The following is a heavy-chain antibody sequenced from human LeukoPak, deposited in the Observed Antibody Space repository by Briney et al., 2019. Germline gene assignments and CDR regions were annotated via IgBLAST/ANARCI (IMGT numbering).Heavy chain of an antibody. CDR3: ARSGYGEYDF. CDR2: MTSSGRTI. J-gene: IGHJ4*02. V-gene: IGHV3-21*04. D-gene: IGHD5-12*01. CDR1: GFTFSSYA. Sequence: PGGSLRLSCAASGFTFSSYAMSWVRQAPGKGLECVSYMTSSGRTIYSADSVMGRFTVSRDNTKNSLYLQMTSLSAEDTAVYYCARSGYGEYDFWGQGTLVTVSS.